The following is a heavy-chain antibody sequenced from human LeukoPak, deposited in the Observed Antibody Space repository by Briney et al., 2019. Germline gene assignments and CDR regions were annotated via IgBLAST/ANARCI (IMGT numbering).Heavy chain of an antibody. Sequence: SETLSLTCTVSGGSISSGSYYWSWIRQPAGKGLEWIGRIYTSGSTNYNPSLKSRVTISVDTSKNQFSLKLSSVTAADTAVYYCARREIIVGATGAFDYWGQGTLVTVSS. J-gene: IGHJ4*02. V-gene: IGHV4-61*02. CDR1: GGSISSGSYY. CDR2: IYTSGST. CDR3: ARREIIVGATGAFDY. D-gene: IGHD1-26*01.